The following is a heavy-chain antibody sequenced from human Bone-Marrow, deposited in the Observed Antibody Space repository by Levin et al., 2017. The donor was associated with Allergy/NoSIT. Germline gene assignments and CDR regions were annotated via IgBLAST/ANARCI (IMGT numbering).Heavy chain of an antibody. Sequence: ASVKVSCKASGGTFSSYAISWVRQAPGQGLEWMGGIIPIFGTANYAQKFQGRVTITANESTSTAYMELSSLRSEDTAVYYCARDQGGDYRFDYWGQGTLVTVSS. J-gene: IGHJ4*02. V-gene: IGHV1-69*13. CDR2: IIPIFGTA. CDR3: ARDQGGDYRFDY. CDR1: GGTFSSYA. D-gene: IGHD4-17*01.